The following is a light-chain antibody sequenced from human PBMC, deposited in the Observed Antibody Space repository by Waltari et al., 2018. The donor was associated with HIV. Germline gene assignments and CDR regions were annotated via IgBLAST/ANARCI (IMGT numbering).Light chain of an antibody. CDR2: RND. V-gene: IGLV1-47*01. Sequence: QPVLTQPPSASGTPGQRVTISRSGGSSNIGSNYVFWYQLLPGTAPKLLVYRNDQRPSGVPDRLSGSKSGTSASLAISGLRSEDEADYYCAAWDDSLSGYVFGTGTKVTVL. CDR1: SSNIGSNY. J-gene: IGLJ1*01. CDR3: AAWDDSLSGYV.